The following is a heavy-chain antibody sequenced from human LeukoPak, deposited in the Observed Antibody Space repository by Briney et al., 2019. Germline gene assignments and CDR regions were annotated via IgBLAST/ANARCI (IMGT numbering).Heavy chain of an antibody. CDR3: ARRGLVPAFDI. V-gene: IGHV3-74*01. Sequence: GGSLRLSCEASGFTFSSYWMHWVRQVPGKGLVWVSRINGDGSSTTYADAVKGRFTISRDNAKNTLYLQMGSLRAEDTAVYYCARRGLVPAFDIWGQGTMVTVAS. CDR1: GFTFSSYW. J-gene: IGHJ3*02. D-gene: IGHD2-2*01. CDR2: INGDGSST.